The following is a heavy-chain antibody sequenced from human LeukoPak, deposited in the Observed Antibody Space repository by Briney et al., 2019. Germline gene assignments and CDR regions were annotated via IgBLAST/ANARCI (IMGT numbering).Heavy chain of an antibody. CDR3: ARGGIAAAVLNWFDP. J-gene: IGHJ5*02. Sequence: KPSETLSLTCAVSGYSINSGYYWGWIRQPPGKGLEWIGSIYHSESTYYNPSLKSRVTISVDTSRNQFSLKLSSVTAAGTAVYYCARGGIAAAVLNWFDPWGQGTLVTVSS. CDR1: GYSINSGYY. CDR2: IYHSEST. D-gene: IGHD6-13*01. V-gene: IGHV4-38-2*01.